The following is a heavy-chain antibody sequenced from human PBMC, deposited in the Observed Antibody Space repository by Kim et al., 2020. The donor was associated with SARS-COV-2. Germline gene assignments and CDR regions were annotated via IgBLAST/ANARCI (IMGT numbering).Heavy chain of an antibody. V-gene: IGHV3-48*02. CDR3: ARDGGYDFWSGYTPSYYYYGMDV. D-gene: IGHD3-3*01. CDR1: GFTFSSYS. J-gene: IGHJ6*02. CDR2: ISSSSSTI. Sequence: GGSLRLSCAGSGFTFSSYSMNWVRQAPGKGLEWVSYISSSSSTIYYADSVKGRFTISRDNAKNSLYLQMNSLRDEDTAVYYCARDGGYDFWSGYTPSYYYYGMDVWGQGTTVTVSS.